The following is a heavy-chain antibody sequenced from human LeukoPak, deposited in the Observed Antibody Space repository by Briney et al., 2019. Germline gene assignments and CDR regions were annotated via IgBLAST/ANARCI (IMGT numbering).Heavy chain of an antibody. CDR3: ARSKRWLQRHFDY. V-gene: IGHV4-34*01. Sequence: SETLSLTCAVYGGSFSGYYWSWIRQPPGKGLEWIGEINHSGSTNYNPSLKSRVTISVDTSKNQFSLKLSSVTAADTAVYYCARSKRWLQRHFDYWGQGTLVTVPS. CDR2: INHSGST. CDR1: GGSFSGYY. D-gene: IGHD5-24*01. J-gene: IGHJ4*02.